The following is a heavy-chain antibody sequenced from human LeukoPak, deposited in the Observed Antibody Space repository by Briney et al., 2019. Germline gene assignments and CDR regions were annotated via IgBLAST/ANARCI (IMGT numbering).Heavy chain of an antibody. Sequence: GASVKVSCKASGYTFTSYYMHWVRQAPGQGLEWMGIINPSGGSTSYAQKFQGRVTMTRDMSTSTVYMELSSLRSEGTAVYYCARDRDWNDSAFDIWGQGTMVTVSS. D-gene: IGHD1-1*01. J-gene: IGHJ3*02. V-gene: IGHV1-46*01. CDR2: INPSGGST. CDR1: GYTFTSYY. CDR3: ARDRDWNDSAFDI.